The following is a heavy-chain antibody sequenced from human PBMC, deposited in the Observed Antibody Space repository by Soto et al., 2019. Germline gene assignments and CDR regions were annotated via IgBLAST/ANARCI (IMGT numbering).Heavy chain of an antibody. CDR2: IIGSGGST. Sequence: GKVLEWVSDIIGSGGSTYYADYVQARFTISRDKSKNTLYLQMNSLRAEDTAVFFFFQAEDGIRDTVPVSAFLLNRSSDL. D-gene: IGHD2-15*01. J-gene: IGHJ2*01. V-gene: IGHV3-23*01. CDR3: FQAEDGIRDTVPVSAFLLNRSSDL.